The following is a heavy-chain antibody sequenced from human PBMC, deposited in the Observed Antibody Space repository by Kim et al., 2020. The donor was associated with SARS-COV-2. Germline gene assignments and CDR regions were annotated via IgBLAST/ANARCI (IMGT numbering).Heavy chain of an antibody. V-gene: IGHV3-30*04. CDR2: MSHDGSAT. D-gene: IGHD5-18*01. Sequence: GSLRLSCAASGFTFSTYAMNWVRQAPGKGLEWVAVMSHDGSATYYADSVKGRFTISRDNSKNTLYLQMNSLRPEDTAVYYCAREEYSYSLGAFDIWGQGTMVTVSS. CDR1: GFTFSTYA. CDR3: AREEYSYSLGAFDI. J-gene: IGHJ3*02.